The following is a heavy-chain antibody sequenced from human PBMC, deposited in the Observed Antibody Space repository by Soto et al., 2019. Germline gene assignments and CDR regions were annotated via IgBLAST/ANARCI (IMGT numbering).Heavy chain of an antibody. CDR1: GGTFSSYA. Sequence: ASVKVSCKASGGTFSSYAISWVRQAPGQGLEWMGGIIPIFGTANYAQKFQGRVTITADESTSTAYMELSSLRSEDTAVYYCASIREIAVAGTNYGMDVWGQGTTVTVSS. V-gene: IGHV1-69*13. CDR3: ASIREIAVAGTNYGMDV. J-gene: IGHJ6*02. CDR2: IIPIFGTA. D-gene: IGHD6-19*01.